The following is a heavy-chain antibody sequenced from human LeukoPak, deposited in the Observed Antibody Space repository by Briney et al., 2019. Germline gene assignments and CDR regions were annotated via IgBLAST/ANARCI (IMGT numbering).Heavy chain of an antibody. D-gene: IGHD2-15*01. CDR1: GFTFSSYT. J-gene: IGHJ4*02. CDR3: ARGGLLVVADIDY. V-gene: IGHV3-48*01. Sequence: GGSLRLSCAASGFTFSSYTMHWVRQAPGKGLECISYISSSGSTIYYADSVKGRFTISRDNSKNSLYLQMDSLRAEDTAVYYCARGGLLVVADIDYWGQGTLVTVSS. CDR2: ISSSGSTI.